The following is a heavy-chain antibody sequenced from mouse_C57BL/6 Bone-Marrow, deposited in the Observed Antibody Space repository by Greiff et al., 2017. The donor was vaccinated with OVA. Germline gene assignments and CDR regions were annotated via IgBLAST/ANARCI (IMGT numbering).Heavy chain of an antibody. D-gene: IGHD2-3*01. V-gene: IGHV2-5*01. J-gene: IGHJ4*01. Sequence: VQLQQSGPGLVQPSQSLSITCTVSGFSLTSYGVHWVRQSPGKGLEWLGVIWRGGSTDYNAAFMSRLSITKDNSKSQVFFKMNSLQADDTAIYYCAKNPLYDLYAMDYWGQGTSVTVSS. CDR1: GFSLTSYG. CDR2: IWRGGST. CDR3: AKNPLYDLYAMDY.